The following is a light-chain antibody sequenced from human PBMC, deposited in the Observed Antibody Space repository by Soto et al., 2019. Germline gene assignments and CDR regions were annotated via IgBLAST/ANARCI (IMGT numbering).Light chain of an antibody. J-gene: IGKJ1*01. V-gene: IGKV1-27*01. CDR1: QGISNY. Sequence: DIQMTQSPSSLSASVGDRVTITCRASQGISNYLAWYQQKPGKVPKLLIYAASTLQSGAPSRFSGSGSGTGFKLANSSPQPEDVATYYCQNYNSAPTPGAFGQGTNVLIK. CDR3: QNYNSAPTPGA. CDR2: AAS.